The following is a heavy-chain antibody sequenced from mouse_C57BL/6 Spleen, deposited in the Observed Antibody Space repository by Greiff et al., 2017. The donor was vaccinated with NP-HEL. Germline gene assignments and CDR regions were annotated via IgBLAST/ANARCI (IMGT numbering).Heavy chain of an antibody. Sequence: QVQLQQSGPELVKPGASVKISCKASGYAFSSSWMNWVKQRPGKGLEWIGRIYPGDGDTNYNGKFKGKATLTADKSSSTAYMQLSSLTSEDSAVYFCAFNWEGGYYYAMDYWGQGTSVTVSS. CDR2: IYPGDGDT. V-gene: IGHV1-82*01. CDR1: GYAFSSSW. D-gene: IGHD4-1*02. J-gene: IGHJ4*01. CDR3: AFNWEGGYYYAMDY.